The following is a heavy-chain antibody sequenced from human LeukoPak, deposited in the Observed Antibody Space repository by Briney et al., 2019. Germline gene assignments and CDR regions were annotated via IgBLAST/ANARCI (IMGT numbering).Heavy chain of an antibody. D-gene: IGHD3-10*01. V-gene: IGHV4-4*07. Sequence: PSETLSLTCTVSGDSISSYYWSWIRQPAGKGLEWIGRIYASGSTNYNPSLKSRVTMSVDTSKNQFSLKLTSVTAADTAVYYCARGPSGSRFDYWGQGTLVTVSS. CDR3: ARGPSGSRFDY. J-gene: IGHJ4*02. CDR1: GDSISSYY. CDR2: IYASGST.